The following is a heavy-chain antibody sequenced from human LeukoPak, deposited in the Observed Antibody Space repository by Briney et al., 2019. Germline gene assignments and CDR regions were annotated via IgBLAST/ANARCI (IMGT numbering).Heavy chain of an antibody. D-gene: IGHD3-16*01. Sequence: GGSLRLSCAASGFTFSSYAMHWVRQAPGKGLKYVSAISSNGGSTYYANSVKGRFTISRDNSKNTLYLQMGSLRAEDMAVYYCARGSWGSGYFDYWGQGTLVTVSS. J-gene: IGHJ4*02. CDR2: ISSNGGST. CDR3: ARGSWGSGYFDY. V-gene: IGHV3-64*01. CDR1: GFTFSSYA.